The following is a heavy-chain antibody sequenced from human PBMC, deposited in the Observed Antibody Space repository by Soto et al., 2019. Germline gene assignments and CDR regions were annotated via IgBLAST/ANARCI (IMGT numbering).Heavy chain of an antibody. V-gene: IGHV3-23*01. CDR2: VNGGGDIT. CDR1: EFTFSSYS. D-gene: IGHD3-3*01. Sequence: VQLLESGGGLVQPGGSLRLSCAASEFTFSSYSMIWVRQAPGKGLEWVSGVNGGGDITYYAESVKGRFTISRDNSKNTLDLQMNSLRAEDTAVFFWARGHFGVTMDGWGQGTTVTVSS. CDR3: ARGHFGVTMDG. J-gene: IGHJ6*02.